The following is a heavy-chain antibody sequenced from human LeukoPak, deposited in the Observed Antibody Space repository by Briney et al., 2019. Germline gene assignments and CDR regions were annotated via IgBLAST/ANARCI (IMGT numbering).Heavy chain of an antibody. Sequence: GGSLRLSCAASGFTFSSYGMHWVRQAPGKGLEWVAVISYDGSNKYYADSVKGRFAISRDNSKNTLYLQMNSLRAEDTAVYYCAKGQGDTMVRGELDYWGQGTLVTVSS. J-gene: IGHJ4*02. D-gene: IGHD3-10*01. CDR2: ISYDGSNK. CDR1: GFTFSSYG. V-gene: IGHV3-30*18. CDR3: AKGQGDTMVRGELDY.